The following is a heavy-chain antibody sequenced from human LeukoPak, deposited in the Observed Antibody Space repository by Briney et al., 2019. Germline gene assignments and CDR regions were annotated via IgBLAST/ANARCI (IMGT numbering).Heavy chain of an antibody. CDR1: GGTFSSYA. D-gene: IGHD3-10*01. Sequence: GASVKVSCEASGGTFSSYAISWVRQAPGQGLEWMGGIIPIFGTANYAQKFQGRVTITADESTSTAYMELSSLRSEDTAVYYCARSQGRITMVRGPRAHYYYGMDVWGQGTTVTVSS. CDR2: IIPIFGTA. J-gene: IGHJ6*02. V-gene: IGHV1-69*01. CDR3: ARSQGRITMVRGPRAHYYYGMDV.